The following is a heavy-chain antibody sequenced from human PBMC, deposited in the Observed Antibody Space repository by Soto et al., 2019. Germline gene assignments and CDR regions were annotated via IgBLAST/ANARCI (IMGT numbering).Heavy chain of an antibody. CDR3: AREYGIYYDSSGYFDAFDL. CDR1: GYSISSGYY. CDR2: IYHSGST. D-gene: IGHD3-22*01. J-gene: IGHJ3*01. V-gene: IGHV4-38-2*02. Sequence: SETLSLTCAVSGYSISSGYYWGWIRQPPGKGLEWIGSIYHSGSTYYNPSLKSRVTISVDPSKNQFSLKLSSVTAADTAVYYCAREYGIYYDSSGYFDAFDLWGQGTMVTVSS.